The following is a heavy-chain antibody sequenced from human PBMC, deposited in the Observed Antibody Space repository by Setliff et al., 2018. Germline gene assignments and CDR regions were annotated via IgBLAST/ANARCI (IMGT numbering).Heavy chain of an antibody. J-gene: IGHJ4*02. D-gene: IGHD2-8*01. CDR3: SRLVRYCTTTTCQRASGDDY. Sequence: GASVKVSCKASGYTFTNYGVTWVRQAPGQGLEWMGWISPYSGNTYYAPELQGRVTLTTDTSTTTAYLELRSLTSGDTAVYYCSRLVRYCTTTTCQRASGDDYWGQGTLVTVSS. V-gene: IGHV1-18*01. CDR2: ISPYSGNT. CDR1: GYTFTNYG.